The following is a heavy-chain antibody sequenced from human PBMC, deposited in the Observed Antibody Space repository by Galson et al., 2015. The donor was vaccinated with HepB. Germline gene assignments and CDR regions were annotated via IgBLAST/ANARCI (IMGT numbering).Heavy chain of an antibody. Sequence: SLRLSCAASGFAFSSYGMHWVRQAPGKGLEWVAVISYDGSNKYYADSVKGRFTISRDNSKNTLYLQMNSLRAEDTAVYYCAKDSAVSDCSSTSCYFYGMDVWGQGTTVTVSS. CDR2: ISYDGSNK. V-gene: IGHV3-30*18. J-gene: IGHJ6*02. D-gene: IGHD2-2*01. CDR3: AKDSAVSDCSSTSCYFYGMDV. CDR1: GFAFSSYG.